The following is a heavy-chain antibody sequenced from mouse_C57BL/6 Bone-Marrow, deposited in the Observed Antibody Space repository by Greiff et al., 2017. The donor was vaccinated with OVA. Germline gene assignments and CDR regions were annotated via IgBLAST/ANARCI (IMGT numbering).Heavy chain of an antibody. V-gene: IGHV1-15*01. D-gene: IGHD2-5*01. CDR1: GYTFTDYE. CDR3: TRGYSSYYAMEY. CDR2: IDPETGGT. J-gene: IGHJ4*01. Sequence: QVQLQQSGAELVRPGASVTLSCKASGYTFTDYEMHWVKQTPVHGLEWIGAIDPETGGTAYNQKFKGKAILTADKSSSTAYMELRSLTSEDSAVYYCTRGYSSYYAMEYWGQGTSVTVSS.